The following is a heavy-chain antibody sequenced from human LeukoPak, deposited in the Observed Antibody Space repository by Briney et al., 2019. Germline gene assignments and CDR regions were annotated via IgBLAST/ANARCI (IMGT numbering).Heavy chain of an antibody. J-gene: IGHJ4*02. CDR2: ISGSGSIP. CDR3: AKDGRFGDFDH. V-gene: IGHV3-23*01. CDR1: GFNFSTFV. Sequence: GGSLRLSCVTSGFNFSTFVMNRVRQAPGKGLEWISSISGSGSIPYYADSVKGRFTVSRDNSKNTFSLHMNSLRAEDTALYYCAKDGRFGDFDHGAREPWSPSPQ. D-gene: IGHD2-15*01.